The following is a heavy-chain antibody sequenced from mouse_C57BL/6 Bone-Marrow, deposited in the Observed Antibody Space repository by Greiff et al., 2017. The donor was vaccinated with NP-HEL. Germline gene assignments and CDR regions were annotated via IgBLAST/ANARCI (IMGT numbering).Heavy chain of an antibody. Sequence: EVKLEESGPGLVKPSQSLSLTCSVTGYSITSGYYWNCIRQFPGNKLEWMGYISYDGSNNYNPSLKNRISITRDTSKNQFFLKLNSVTTEDTATYYCAREGGYYDSPFAYWSQGTLVTVSA. CDR2: ISYDGSN. V-gene: IGHV3-6*01. J-gene: IGHJ3*01. CDR3: AREGGYYDSPFAY. D-gene: IGHD1-1*01. CDR1: GYSITSGYY.